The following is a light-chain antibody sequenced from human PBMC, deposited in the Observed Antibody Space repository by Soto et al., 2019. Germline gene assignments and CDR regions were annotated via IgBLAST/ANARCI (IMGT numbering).Light chain of an antibody. CDR2: DVS. CDR3: QQTYKTPRT. J-gene: IGKJ1*01. CDR1: QSISNW. Sequence: DIQITQSPATLSSSVGDRVTITCPCSQSISNWLAWYQQKPAKAPTLLIYDVSRLESGVPSRFSGSGSGTEFTLTINSLQPDDFATYYCQQTYKTPRTFGQGTNADIX. V-gene: IGKV1-5*01.